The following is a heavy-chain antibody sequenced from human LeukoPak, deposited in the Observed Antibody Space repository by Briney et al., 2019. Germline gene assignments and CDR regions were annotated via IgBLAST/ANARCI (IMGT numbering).Heavy chain of an antibody. D-gene: IGHD3-22*01. CDR2: IYYSGST. CDR1: GGSLSSSSYY. V-gene: IGHV4-39*07. J-gene: IGHJ3*02. CDR3: ARDSYYYDSSGYYLFYAFDI. Sequence: SETLSLTCTVSGGSLSSSSYYWGWIRQPPGKGLEWIGSIYYSGSTYYNPSLKSRVTISVDTSKNQFSLKLSSVTAADTAVYYCARDSYYYDSSGYYLFYAFDIWGQGTMVTVSS.